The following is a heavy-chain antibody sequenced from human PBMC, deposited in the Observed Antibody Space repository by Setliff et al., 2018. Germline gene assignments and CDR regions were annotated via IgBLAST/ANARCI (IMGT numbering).Heavy chain of an antibody. J-gene: IGHJ5*02. V-gene: IGHV1-8*03. D-gene: IGHD2-15*01. Sequence: ASVKASCKASGYTFTSYDINWVRQATGQGLEWMGWMNPNSGHTGYAQKFQGRVTITRNTSISTTYMELSSLRSEDTAVYYCARGSRSGGKGGYNWFDPWGQGTLVTVSS. CDR1: GYTFTSYD. CDR3: ARGSRSGGKGGYNWFDP. CDR2: MNPNSGHT.